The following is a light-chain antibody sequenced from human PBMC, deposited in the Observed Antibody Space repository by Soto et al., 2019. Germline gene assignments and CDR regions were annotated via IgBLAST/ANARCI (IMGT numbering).Light chain of an antibody. CDR3: LTWDSSLSVAV. Sequence: QSALTQPPSVSAAPGQKVTISCSGSSSNIGNNYVSWYQHLLGTAPKLLIYDNDKRPSGIPDRFSGSKSGASATLDITGLQTGDEADFYCLTWDSSLSVAVFGTGTKVTVL. CDR1: SSNIGNNY. J-gene: IGLJ1*01. CDR2: DND. V-gene: IGLV1-51*01.